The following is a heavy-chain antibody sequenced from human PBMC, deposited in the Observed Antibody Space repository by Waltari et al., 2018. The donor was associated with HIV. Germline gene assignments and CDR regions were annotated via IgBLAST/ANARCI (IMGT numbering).Heavy chain of an antibody. CDR2: TPYDGSDE. CDR3: ATDFKARGLEPSFLDS. V-gene: IGHV3-30*02. Sequence: VRLVESGGGVIQPGGSMSLSCAASGFNFISFGLLWVRQVPGKGLDWVAFTPYDGSDEYYVESVKGRFTISKDNSRSFLTLQMNSLRPEDTAIYFCATDFKARGLEPSFLDSWGQGTLVTVSS. D-gene: IGHD3-9*01. CDR1: GFNFISFG. J-gene: IGHJ1*01.